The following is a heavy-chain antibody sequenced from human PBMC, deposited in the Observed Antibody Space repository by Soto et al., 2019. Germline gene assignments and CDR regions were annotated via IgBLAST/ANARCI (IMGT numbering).Heavy chain of an antibody. Sequence: QVQLQESGPGLVKPSQTLSLTCTVSGVSISSGGYYWSWVRHHPGKGLEWIGYIYYSGSTYYNPSLKSRVTISVDTYKNQFVLKLSSVTAADTAVYYCARAPLRGIEVAGIFDYWGQGSLVTVSS. D-gene: IGHD6-19*01. V-gene: IGHV4-31*03. J-gene: IGHJ4*02. CDR1: GVSISSGGYY. CDR2: IYYSGST. CDR3: ARAPLRGIEVAGIFDY.